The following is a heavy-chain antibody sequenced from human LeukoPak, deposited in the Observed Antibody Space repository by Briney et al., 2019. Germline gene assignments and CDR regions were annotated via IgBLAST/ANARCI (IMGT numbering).Heavy chain of an antibody. V-gene: IGHV1-3*03. CDR3: ARVVAVAGIGHYYYMDV. Sequence: ASVKVSCKASGYTFTSYAMHWVRQAPGQRLEWMGWINAGNGNTKYSQEFQGRVTITRDTSASTAYMELSSLRSEDMAVYYCARVVAVAGIGHYYYMDVWGKGTTVTVSS. CDR1: GYTFTSYA. J-gene: IGHJ6*03. CDR2: INAGNGNT. D-gene: IGHD6-19*01.